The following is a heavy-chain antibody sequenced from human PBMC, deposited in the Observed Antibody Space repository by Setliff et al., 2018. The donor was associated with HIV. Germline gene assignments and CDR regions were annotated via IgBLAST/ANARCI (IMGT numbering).Heavy chain of an antibody. D-gene: IGHD6-19*01. J-gene: IGHJ5*02. V-gene: IGHV4-4*07. Sequence: KPSETLSLTCTVSGGSISSHYWSWIRQPAGKGLQWIGRTHTSGNTNYNPSLKSPVTISVDTSKSQFSLKLSSLTAADTAVYYCARGRTQWPNYNYFDPWGLGTLVTVSS. CDR3: ARGRTQWPNYNYFDP. CDR2: THTSGNT. CDR1: GGSISSHY.